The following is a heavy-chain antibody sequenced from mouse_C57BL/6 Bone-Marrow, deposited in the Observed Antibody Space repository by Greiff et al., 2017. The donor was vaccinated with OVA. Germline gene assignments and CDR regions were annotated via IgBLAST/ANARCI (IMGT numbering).Heavy chain of an antibody. D-gene: IGHD2-14*01. Sequence: VQLKESGPELVKPGDSVKISCKASGYSFTGYFMNWVMQSHGKSLAWIGRINPYNGDTFYNQKFKGKATLTVDKSSSTAHMELRSLTSEDAAVDYCARERVPPFDYWGQGTTLTVSS. J-gene: IGHJ2*01. V-gene: IGHV1-20*01. CDR1: GYSFTGYF. CDR2: INPYNGDT. CDR3: ARERVPPFDY.